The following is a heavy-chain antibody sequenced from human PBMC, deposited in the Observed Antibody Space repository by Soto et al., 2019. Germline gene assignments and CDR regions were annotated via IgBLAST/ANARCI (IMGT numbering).Heavy chain of an antibody. Sequence: PSETLSPTCTVSGGSISSSSYYWGWIRQPPGKGLEWIGSIYYSGSTYYNPSLKSRVTISVDTSKNQFSLKLSSVTAADTAVYYCARHKDYYDSSGYYNNWFDPWGQGTLVTVSS. CDR2: IYYSGST. V-gene: IGHV4-39*01. CDR3: ARHKDYYDSSGYYNNWFDP. D-gene: IGHD3-22*01. J-gene: IGHJ5*02. CDR1: GGSISSSSYY.